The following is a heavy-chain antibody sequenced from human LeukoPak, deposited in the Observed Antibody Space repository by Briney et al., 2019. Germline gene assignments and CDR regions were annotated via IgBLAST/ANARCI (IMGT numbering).Heavy chain of an antibody. D-gene: IGHD3-22*01. CDR1: GGSISSSSYY. CDR3: ASSDYYDSSGYYVS. Sequence: SETLSLTCTVSGGSISSSSYYWGWVRQPPGKGLEWIGSIYYSGSTYYNPSLKSRVTISVDTSKNQFSLKPSSVTAADTAVYYSASSDYYDSSGYYVSWGQGTLVTVSS. CDR2: IYYSGST. J-gene: IGHJ4*02. V-gene: IGHV4-39*01.